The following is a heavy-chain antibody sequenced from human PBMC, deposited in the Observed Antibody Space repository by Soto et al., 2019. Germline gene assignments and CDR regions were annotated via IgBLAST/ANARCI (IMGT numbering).Heavy chain of an antibody. CDR1: GGSISSGGYY. J-gene: IGHJ5*02. CDR2: IYYSGST. D-gene: IGHD3-16*01. Sequence: QVQLQESGPGLVKPSQTLSLTCTVSGGSISSGGYYWTWIRQHPGKGLEWIGYIYYSGSTYYNPSLKTRVTRSLDTEKHHFSLTLSSGPAADTAVYYCAGRGYPWRQGTRVPVSP. V-gene: IGHV4-31*03. CDR3: AGRGYP.